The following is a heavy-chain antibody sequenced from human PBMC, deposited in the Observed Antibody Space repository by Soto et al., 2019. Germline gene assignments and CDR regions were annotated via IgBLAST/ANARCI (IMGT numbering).Heavy chain of an antibody. Sequence: QVQLVESGGGVVQPGRSLRLSCAASGFTFSSYAMHWVRQAPGKGLEWVADISYDGSNKYYADSVKGRFTISRDNSKNTLYLQMNSLRAEDTAVYYCARGGGSYYYGMDVWGQGTTVTVSS. J-gene: IGHJ6*02. CDR2: ISYDGSNK. V-gene: IGHV3-30-3*01. D-gene: IGHD2-15*01. CDR1: GFTFSSYA. CDR3: ARGGGSYYYGMDV.